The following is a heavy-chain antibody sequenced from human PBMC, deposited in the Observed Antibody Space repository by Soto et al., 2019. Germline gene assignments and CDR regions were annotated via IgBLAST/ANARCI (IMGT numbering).Heavy chain of an antibody. V-gene: IGHV1-18*04. CDR2: ISGYNGDT. CDR1: GYTFTSNG. CDR3: ARDKPQQIVGYNYYYGLDV. J-gene: IGHJ6*02. D-gene: IGHD6-6*01. Sequence: QGQLVQSGGEVKKPGASVKVSCKASGYTFTSNGISWVRQAPGQGLEWMGWISGYNGDTDYAQKFQGRVTMTTDTSTSTAYMEVRSLRPDDTAVYYCARDKPQQIVGYNYYYGLDVWGQGTTGTAAS.